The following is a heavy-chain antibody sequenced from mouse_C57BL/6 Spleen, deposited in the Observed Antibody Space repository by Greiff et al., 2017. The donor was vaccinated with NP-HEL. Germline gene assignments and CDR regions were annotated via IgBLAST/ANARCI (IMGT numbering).Heavy chain of an antibody. D-gene: IGHD2-3*01. CDR3: AREWLLHAMDY. J-gene: IGHJ4*01. CDR2: INPSNGGT. CDR1: GYTFTSYW. Sequence: VQLQQPGPELVKPGASVKLSCKASGYTFTSYWMHWVKQRPGQGLEWIGNINPSNGGTNYNEKFKSKATLTVDKSSSTAYMQLSSLTSEDSAVYDCAREWLLHAMDYWGQGTSVTVSS. V-gene: IGHV1-53*01.